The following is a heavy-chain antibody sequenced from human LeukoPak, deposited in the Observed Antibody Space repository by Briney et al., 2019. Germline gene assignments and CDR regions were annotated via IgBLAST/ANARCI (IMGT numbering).Heavy chain of an antibody. CDR1: GGTFSSYA. CDR2: IIPIFGTA. V-gene: IGHV1-69*05. Sequence: ASVKVSCKASGGTFSSYAISWVRQAPGQGLEWMGGIIPIFGTANYAQKFQGRVTITTDESTSTAYMELSSLRSEDTAVYYCASSPEDIVVAPLDYWSQGTLVTVSS. D-gene: IGHD2-15*01. CDR3: ASSPEDIVVAPLDY. J-gene: IGHJ4*02.